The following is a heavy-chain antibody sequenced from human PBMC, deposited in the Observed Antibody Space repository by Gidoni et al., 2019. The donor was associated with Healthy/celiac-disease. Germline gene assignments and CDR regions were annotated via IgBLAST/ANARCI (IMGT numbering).Heavy chain of an antibody. V-gene: IGHV4-61*01. Sequence: QVQLQASGPGLVKPSETLSLTCTVSGGSVSSGSYYWSWIRQPPGKGLEWIGYIYYSGSTNYNPSLKSRVTISVDTSKNQFSLKLSSVTAADTAVYYCARDKYGDYDNWGQGTLVTVSS. J-gene: IGHJ4*02. D-gene: IGHD4-17*01. CDR3: ARDKYGDYDN. CDR1: GGSVSSGSYY. CDR2: IYYSGST.